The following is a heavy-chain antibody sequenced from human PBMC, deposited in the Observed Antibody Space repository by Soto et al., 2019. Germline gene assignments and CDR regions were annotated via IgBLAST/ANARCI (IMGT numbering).Heavy chain of an antibody. CDR1: GFTLRTNG. V-gene: IGHV3-23*01. D-gene: IGHD2-15*01. J-gene: IGHJ4*02. Sequence: GGSLRLSCAATGFTLRTNGTGWFRQAPGKGLEWVSSILGSGGDTYYADSLKGRFTISRDNSKNTLYLQLNSLGAEDTALYYCAGHGGYSYLGQGTLVTVSS. CDR3: AGHGGYSY. CDR2: ILGSGGDT.